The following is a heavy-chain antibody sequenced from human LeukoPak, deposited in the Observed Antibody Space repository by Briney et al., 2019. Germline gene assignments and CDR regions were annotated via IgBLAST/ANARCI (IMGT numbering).Heavy chain of an antibody. CDR1: GHTFTNYG. Sequence: ASVKVSCKASGHTFTNYGISWVRQAPGQGLEWMGWISAYNGDTNYAQMLQGRVTLTTDASTNTAYTELRSLRSDDAAVYYCARDLPDLTYSYDSSGLDYWGQGTLVTVST. J-gene: IGHJ4*02. D-gene: IGHD3-22*01. CDR3: ARDLPDLTYSYDSSGLDY. V-gene: IGHV1-18*01. CDR2: ISAYNGDT.